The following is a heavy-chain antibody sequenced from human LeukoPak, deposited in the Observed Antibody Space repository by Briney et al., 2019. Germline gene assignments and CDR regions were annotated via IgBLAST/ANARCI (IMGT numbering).Heavy chain of an antibody. CDR2: IYTSGST. CDR3: ARVGGSLEGFRYYYYMDV. V-gene: IGHV4-4*07. J-gene: IGHJ6*03. Sequence: SETLSLTCTVSGGSISSYYWSWIRQPAGKGLEWIGRIYTSGSTNYNPSLKSRVTMSVDTSKNQFSLKLSSVTAADTAVYYCARVGGSLEGFRYYYYMDVWGKGTTVTVSS. D-gene: IGHD1-26*01. CDR1: GGSISSYY.